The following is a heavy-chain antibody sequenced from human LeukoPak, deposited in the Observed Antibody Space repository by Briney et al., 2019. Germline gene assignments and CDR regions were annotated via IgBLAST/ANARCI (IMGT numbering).Heavy chain of an antibody. CDR1: GGTFSSYA. CDR3: ARDKGYCTNGVCYDWFDP. J-gene: IGHJ5*02. Sequence: GASVKVSCKASGGTFSSYAISWVRQAPGQGLEWMGGIIPIFGTANYAQKFQGRVTITADESTSTAYMELSSLRPEDTAVYYCARDKGYCTNGVCYDWFDPWGQGTLVTVSS. CDR2: IIPIFGTA. D-gene: IGHD2-8*01. V-gene: IGHV1-69*13.